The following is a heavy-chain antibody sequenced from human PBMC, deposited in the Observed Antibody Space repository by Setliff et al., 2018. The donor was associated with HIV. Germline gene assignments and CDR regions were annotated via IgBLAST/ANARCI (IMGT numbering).Heavy chain of an antibody. CDR3: ARVDRCSGGSCYFIDY. Sequence: SETLSLTCTVSGGSIISGGHYWSWIRQPPGKGLEWTGSIYHTGRTYYNRSLESRLTISIDTSKNEFSLKVSSVTAADTAVYYCARVDRCSGGSCYFIDYWGQGTLVTVSS. V-gene: IGHV4-39*07. CDR1: GGSIISGGHY. J-gene: IGHJ4*02. D-gene: IGHD2-15*01. CDR2: IYHTGRT.